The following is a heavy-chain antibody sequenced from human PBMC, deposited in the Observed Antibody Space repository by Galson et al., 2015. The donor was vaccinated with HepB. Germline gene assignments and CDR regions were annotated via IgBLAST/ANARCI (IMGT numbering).Heavy chain of an antibody. V-gene: IGHV1-18*01. CDR3: ARDHPYDSSGYPDGFDY. D-gene: IGHD3-22*01. J-gene: IGHJ4*02. CDR1: GYTFTSYG. CDR2: ISAYNGNT. Sequence: SVKVSCKASGYTFTSYGISWVRQAPGQGLEWMGWISAYNGNTNYAQKLQGRVTMTTDTSTSTAYMELRSLRSDDTAVYYCARDHPYDSSGYPDGFDYWGQGTLVTVSS.